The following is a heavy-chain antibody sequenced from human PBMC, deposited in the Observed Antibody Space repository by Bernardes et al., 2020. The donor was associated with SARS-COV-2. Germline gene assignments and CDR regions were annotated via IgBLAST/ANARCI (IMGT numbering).Heavy chain of an antibody. Sequence: SETLSLTCTVSNDSIPNYYWSWIRQPPGKGLEWIAYMYHTGSTHYNPSLKSRVTTSVETSKNQFSLKLSSVTAADTAGYYWARVFLRGVHPWFDTWGQGILVTVSS. CDR2: MYHTGST. CDR1: NDSIPNYY. V-gene: IGHV4-59*01. D-gene: IGHD3-10*01. J-gene: IGHJ5*02. CDR3: ARVFLRGVHPWFDT.